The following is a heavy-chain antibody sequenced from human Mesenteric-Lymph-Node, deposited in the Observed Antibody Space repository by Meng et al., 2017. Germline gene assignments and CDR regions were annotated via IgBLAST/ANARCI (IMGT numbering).Heavy chain of an antibody. Sequence: SETLSLTCTVSGGSISSSTYSWGWIRQPPGKGLEWIGTVSYSGSTYYNPSLKSRVTISVDTSKNQFSLKLSSVTAADTAVYYCASGDVLLWFGDLGGHWFDPWGQGTLVTVSS. CDR2: VSYSGST. J-gene: IGHJ5*02. V-gene: IGHV4-39*07. D-gene: IGHD3-10*01. CDR1: GGSISSSTYS. CDR3: ASGDVLLWFGDLGGHWFDP.